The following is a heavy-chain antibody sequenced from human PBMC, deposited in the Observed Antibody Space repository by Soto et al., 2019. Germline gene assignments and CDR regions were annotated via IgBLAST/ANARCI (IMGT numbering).Heavy chain of an antibody. CDR1: GFTFSSYA. D-gene: IGHD1-26*01. Sequence: GGSLRLSCAASGFTFSSYAMSWVRQAPGKGLEWVSAISGSGGSTYYAGSVKGRFTISRDNSKNTLYLQMNSLRAEDTAVYYCAKVGLVGARSYYFDYWGQGTLVTVSS. CDR3: AKVGLVGARSYYFDY. J-gene: IGHJ4*02. CDR2: ISGSGGST. V-gene: IGHV3-23*01.